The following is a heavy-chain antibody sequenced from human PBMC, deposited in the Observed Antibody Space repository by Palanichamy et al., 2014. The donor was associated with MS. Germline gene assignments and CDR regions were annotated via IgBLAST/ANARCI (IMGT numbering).Heavy chain of an antibody. V-gene: IGHV1-18*04. Sequence: QVHLVQSGAEVKKPGASVRVSCKASNYAFTTYGISWVRRAPGQGLECMGWISPNNGNTNFAQKFQGRLSMTTDTFTTTAYMELRSLRSDDTAVYYCAAENYGGSVTWFDPWGQGTLVTVSS. CDR3: AAENYGGSVTWFDP. D-gene: IGHD2-21*01. J-gene: IGHJ5*02. CDR1: NYAFTTYG. CDR2: ISPNNGNT.